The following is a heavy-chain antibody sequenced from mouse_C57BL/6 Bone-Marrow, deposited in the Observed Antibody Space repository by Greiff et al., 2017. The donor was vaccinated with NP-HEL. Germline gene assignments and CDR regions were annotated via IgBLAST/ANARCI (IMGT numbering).Heavy chain of an antibody. CDR2: ISNGGGST. CDR3: ARPYPYGNPYAMDD. D-gene: IGHD2-1*01. V-gene: IGHV5-12*01. CDR1: GFTFSDYY. J-gene: IGHJ4*01. Sequence: EVMLVESGGGLVQPGGSLKLSCAASGFTFSDYYMYWVRQPPEKRLEWVAYISNGGGSTYYPYTVTGRFTISRDNAKNTLYLQMSRVKADDTAMYYCARPYPYGNPYAMDDWGQGTSVTVSS.